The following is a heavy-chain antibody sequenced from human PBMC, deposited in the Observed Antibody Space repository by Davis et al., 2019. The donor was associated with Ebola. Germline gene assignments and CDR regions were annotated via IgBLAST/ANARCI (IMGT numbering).Heavy chain of an antibody. Sequence: GGSLTLSCAASGFTFSSYWMSCVRQAPGTGLEWVANIKQDGSEKYYVDSVKGRFTISRDNAKNSLYLQMNSLRAEDTAVYYCARESGAWDYWGQGTLVTVSS. CDR3: ARESGAWDY. CDR1: GFTFSSYW. D-gene: IGHD2-21*01. CDR2: IKQDGSEK. J-gene: IGHJ4*02. V-gene: IGHV3-7*03.